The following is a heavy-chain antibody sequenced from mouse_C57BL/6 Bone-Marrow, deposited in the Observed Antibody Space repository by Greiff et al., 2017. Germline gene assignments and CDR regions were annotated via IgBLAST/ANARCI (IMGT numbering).Heavy chain of an antibody. CDR2: IYPGGGYT. CDR3: ARWGYCGSSPYYYDMDY. J-gene: IGHJ4*01. D-gene: IGHD1-1*01. Sequence: VQLQQSGAELVRPGTSVKMSCKASGYTFPNYWIGWAKQRPGHGLEWIGDIYPGGGYTNYTEQFKGQATLTAETSSSTAYMQFSSLTSEDSAIYYCARWGYCGSSPYYYDMDYWGQGTSVTVAS. CDR1: GYTFPNYW. V-gene: IGHV1-63*01.